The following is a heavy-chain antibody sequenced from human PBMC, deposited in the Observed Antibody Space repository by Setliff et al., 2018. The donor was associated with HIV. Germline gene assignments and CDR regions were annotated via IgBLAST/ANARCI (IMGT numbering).Heavy chain of an antibody. CDR2: INHSGST. CDR3: ARGLYRAPHQALGY. V-gene: IGHV4-34*01. Sequence: SETLSLTCAVYGGSFSGYYWSWIRQPPEKGLEWIGEINHSGSTNYNPSLKSRVTISVDTSKNQLSLKLSSVTAADTAVYYCARGLYRAPHQALGYWGQGTLGTVS. D-gene: IGHD1-26*01. CDR1: GGSFSGYY. J-gene: IGHJ4*02.